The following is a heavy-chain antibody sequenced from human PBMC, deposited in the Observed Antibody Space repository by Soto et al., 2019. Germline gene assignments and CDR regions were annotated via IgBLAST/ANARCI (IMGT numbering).Heavy chain of an antibody. CDR1: GFNIRDYG. CDR2: MSHDGSHK. CDR3: AGGKFAGDASEI. Sequence: VGSLRLSCVASGFNIRDYGMHWVRQAPGKGLEWVAVMSHDGSHKDYADSVKGRFTISRDNSKNTLYLQMGSVRGEDTALYYCAGGKFAGDASEIWGQGTMVTVSS. J-gene: IGHJ3*02. V-gene: IGHV3-30*03. D-gene: IGHD3-10*01.